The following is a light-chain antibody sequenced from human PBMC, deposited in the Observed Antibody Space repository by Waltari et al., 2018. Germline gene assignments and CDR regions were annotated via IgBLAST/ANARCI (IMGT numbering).Light chain of an antibody. CDR3: CSYTRSDYVT. CDR2: EVS. J-gene: IGLJ2*01. V-gene: IGLV2-23*02. CDR1: SHNVGSYNL. Sequence: QSALTQPAAVSGAPGQSLTISGTGTSHNVGSYNLVSWYQQYPSKAPQVVVYEVSKRPSGVSNRFSGSKSGNTASLTISGLQAEDEADYYCCSYTRSDYVTFGGGTKVTVL.